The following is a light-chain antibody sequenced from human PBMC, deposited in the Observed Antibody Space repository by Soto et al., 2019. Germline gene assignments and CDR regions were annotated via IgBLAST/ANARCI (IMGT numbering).Light chain of an antibody. J-gene: IGKJ4*01. CDR3: MQALQTPLT. CDR2: LGS. CDR1: QSLLHSNGYNY. V-gene: IGKV2-28*01. Sequence: DIVMTQSPLSLPVTPGEPASISCRSSQSLLHSNGYNYLDWYLQKPGQSPQLLIYLGSNRASGVPDRFSGSGSGTDFTLKISRVEAEDVAVYYCMQALQTPLTFGGGTKVDIX.